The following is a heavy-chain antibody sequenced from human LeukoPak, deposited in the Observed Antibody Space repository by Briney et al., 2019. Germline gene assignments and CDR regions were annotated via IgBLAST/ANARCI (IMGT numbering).Heavy chain of an antibody. CDR1: GFTFSIYA. CDR3: AKGELLSSHFDY. CDR2: ISGSGGST. J-gene: IGHJ4*02. D-gene: IGHD3-10*01. Sequence: GGSLRLSCAASGFTFSIYAMSWVRQAPGKGLEWVSAISGSGGSTYYADSVKGRFTISRDNSKNTLYLQMNSLRAEDTAVYYCAKGELLSSHFDYWGQGTLVTVSS. V-gene: IGHV3-23*01.